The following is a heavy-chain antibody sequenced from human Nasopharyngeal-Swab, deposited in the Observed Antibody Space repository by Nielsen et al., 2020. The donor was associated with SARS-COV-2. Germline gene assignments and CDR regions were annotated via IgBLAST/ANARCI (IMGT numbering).Heavy chain of an antibody. D-gene: IGHD6-19*01. V-gene: IGHV3-33*01. CDR3: ARDIPSGGWLTQGDY. CDR2: IWYDGSNK. J-gene: IGHJ4*02. CDR1: GFTFSSYG. Sequence: GESLNICYASAGFTFSSYGMHWVRQAPGKGLGWVAVIWYDGSNKYYADSVKGRFTISRDNSKNTLYLQMNSLRAEDTAVYYCARDIPSGGWLTQGDYWGQGTLVTVSS.